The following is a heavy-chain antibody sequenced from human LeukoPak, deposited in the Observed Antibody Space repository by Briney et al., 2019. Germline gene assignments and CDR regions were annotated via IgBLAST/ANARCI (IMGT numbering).Heavy chain of an antibody. J-gene: IGHJ6*03. CDR1: GFTFSSYS. V-gene: IGHV3-21*01. D-gene: IGHD1-26*01. Sequence: GGSLRLSCAASGFTFSSYSMNWVRQAPGKGLEWVSPISSSSSYIYYADSVKGRFTISRDNAKNSLYLQMNSLRAEDTAVYYCARAPGADLYYYYYMDVWGKGTTVTVSS. CDR3: ARAPGADLYYYYYMDV. CDR2: ISSSSSYI.